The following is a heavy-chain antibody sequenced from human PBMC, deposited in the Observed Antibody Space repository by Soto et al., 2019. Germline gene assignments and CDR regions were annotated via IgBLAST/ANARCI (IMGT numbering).Heavy chain of an antibody. CDR3: ASRDPGTSVDY. V-gene: IGHV4-4*02. Sequence: QVQLQESGPGLVKPSGTLSLTCAVSGGSFTSNNWWTWVRQPPGQGLEGIGEIYRTGSTNYNPSHKSRVTISLDKTENQSSLKVTSLTAADTAVYYCASRDPGTSVDYWGQGTLVTVSS. J-gene: IGHJ4*02. CDR1: GGSFTSNNW. D-gene: IGHD1-7*01. CDR2: IYRTGST.